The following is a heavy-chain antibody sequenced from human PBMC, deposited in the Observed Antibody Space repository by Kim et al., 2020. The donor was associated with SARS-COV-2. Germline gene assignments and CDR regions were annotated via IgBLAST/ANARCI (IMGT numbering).Heavy chain of an antibody. CDR1: GFTFSSYW. D-gene: IGHD3-3*01. CDR3: ARDRKLRFLEWQTPAYMDV. Sequence: GGSLRLSCAASGFTFSSYWMHWVRQAPGKGLVWVSRINSDGSSTSYADSVKGRFTISRDNAKNTLYLQMNSLRAEDTAVYYCARDRKLRFLEWQTPAYMDVWGKGTTVTVSS. V-gene: IGHV3-74*01. CDR2: INSDGSST. J-gene: IGHJ6*03.